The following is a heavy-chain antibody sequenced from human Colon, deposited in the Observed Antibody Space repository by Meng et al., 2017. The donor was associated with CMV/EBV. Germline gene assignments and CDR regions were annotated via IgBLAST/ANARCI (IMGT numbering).Heavy chain of an antibody. D-gene: IGHD6-13*01. CDR1: QFHFTNFT. CDR2: ISGSADNT. CDR3: AKARSTAIAAACNY. Sequence: ASQFHFTNFTMSLVHKAPRKRLEWVSVISGSADNTYYADSVKGRFTISRDNSNNTLYLQMSSLKADDTAVYYCAKARSTAIAAACNYWGQGTLVTVSS. V-gene: IGHV3-23*01. J-gene: IGHJ4*02.